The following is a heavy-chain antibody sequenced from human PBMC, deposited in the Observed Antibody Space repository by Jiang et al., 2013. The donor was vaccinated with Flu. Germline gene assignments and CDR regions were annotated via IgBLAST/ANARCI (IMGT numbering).Heavy chain of an antibody. Sequence: LLKPSETPGPSPALSLVGPSVVTTGPGSASPPGKGLEWIGEINHGGSTTYNPSLKSRVTISVDTSKNQFSLELTSVTAADTAVYYCARPSRPYASMWPLDYWGQGTLVTVSS. CDR1: VGPSVVTT. CDR2: INHGGST. CDR3: ARPSRPYASMWPLDY. D-gene: IGHD2-2*01. J-gene: IGHJ4*02. V-gene: IGHV4-34*01.